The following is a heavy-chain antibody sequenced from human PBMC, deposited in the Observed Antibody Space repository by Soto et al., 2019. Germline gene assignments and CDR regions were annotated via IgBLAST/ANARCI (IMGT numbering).Heavy chain of an antibody. CDR3: SKRLLVGSTTEGIDF. J-gene: IGHJ4*02. D-gene: IGHD1-26*01. V-gene: IGHV3-23*01. Sequence: EVQLLESGGGLVQRGGSLRLSCSASAFTFSTSPMNWIRQAQGKGLEWVSAISGDGGATFYADYLKGRFTISRDNSRNTLYLQMNNLRAEDTTVYFGSKRLLVGSTTEGIDFWGQVTLVTVSS. CDR1: AFTFSTSP. CDR2: ISGDGGAT.